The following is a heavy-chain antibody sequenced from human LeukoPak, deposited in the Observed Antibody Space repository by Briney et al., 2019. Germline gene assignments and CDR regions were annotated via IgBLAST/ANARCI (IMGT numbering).Heavy chain of an antibody. D-gene: IGHD6-19*01. CDR2: IYYSGST. V-gene: IGHV4-59*01. Sequence: SETLSLTCTVSGGSISSYYWSWIRQPPGKGLEWIGYIYYSGSTNYNPSLKSRVTISVDTSKNQFSLKLSSVTAADTAVYYCARGNSIAVAGHYWGQGTLVTVSS. CDR1: GGSISSYY. J-gene: IGHJ4*02. CDR3: ARGNSIAVAGHY.